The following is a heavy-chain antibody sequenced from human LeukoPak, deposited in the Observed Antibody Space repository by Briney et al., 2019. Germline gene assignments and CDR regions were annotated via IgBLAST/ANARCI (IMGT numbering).Heavy chain of an antibody. CDR1: GGSFSGYY. Sequence: PSETLFLTCAVYGGSFSGYYWSWIRQPPGKGLEWIGEINHSGSTNYNPSLKSRVTISVDTSKNQFSLKLSSVTAADTAVYYCARGRSSMVRGYYYYYMDVWGKGTTVTISS. CDR2: INHSGST. V-gene: IGHV4-34*01. J-gene: IGHJ6*03. D-gene: IGHD3-10*01. CDR3: ARGRSSMVRGYYYYYMDV.